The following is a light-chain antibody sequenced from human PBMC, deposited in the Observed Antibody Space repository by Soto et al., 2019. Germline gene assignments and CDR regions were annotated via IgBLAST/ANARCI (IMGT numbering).Light chain of an antibody. CDR2: EGS. V-gene: IGLV2-23*01. CDR1: SSDVGSYNL. Sequence: QSVLTQPASVSGSPGQSITISCTGTSSDVGSYNLVSWYQQHPGKAPKLMIYEGSKRPSGVSNRLSGPKSGNTASLTISGLQAEDEADYYCCSYAGSSTPYVFGTGTKVTVL. CDR3: CSYAGSSTPYV. J-gene: IGLJ1*01.